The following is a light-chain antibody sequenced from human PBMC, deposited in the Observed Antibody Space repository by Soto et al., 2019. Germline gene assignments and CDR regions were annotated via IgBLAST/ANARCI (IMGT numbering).Light chain of an antibody. CDR1: QSVSSSH. CDR2: AAS. Sequence: PGERATLSCRASQSVSSSHLAWYQHKPGQAPRLLIYAASSRATGSPDRFSGGGSGTDFTLTISRLEPEDFAMYYCQHYENSPITFGPGTRLEIK. J-gene: IGKJ5*01. CDR3: QHYENSPIT. V-gene: IGKV3-20*01.